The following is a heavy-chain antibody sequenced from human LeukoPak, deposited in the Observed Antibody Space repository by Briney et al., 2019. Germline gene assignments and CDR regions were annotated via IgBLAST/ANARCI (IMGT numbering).Heavy chain of an antibody. Sequence: GGSLRLSCAASGFTFSSYSMTWVRQAPGKGLEWVSSISSSSSYIYYADSVKGRFTISRDNAKNSLYLQMNSLRAEDTAVYYCAKDPNLLLLSYFDYWGQGTLVTVSS. V-gene: IGHV3-21*04. D-gene: IGHD3-22*01. CDR2: ISSSSSYI. CDR3: AKDPNLLLLSYFDY. J-gene: IGHJ4*02. CDR1: GFTFSSYS.